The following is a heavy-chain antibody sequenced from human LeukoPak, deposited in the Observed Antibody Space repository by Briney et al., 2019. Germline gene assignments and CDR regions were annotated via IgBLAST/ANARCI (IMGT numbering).Heavy chain of an antibody. J-gene: IGHJ4*02. V-gene: IGHV1-18*01. Sequence: GASVKVSCKASGGTFSSYAISWVRQAPGQGLEWMGWISVYNGNTNYAQKFQGRVTMTTDTSTSTAYMELRSLRSDDTALYYCARVGGYYDITGYLGGHDYWGQGTLVTVSS. CDR2: ISVYNGNT. D-gene: IGHD3-22*01. CDR3: ARVGGYYDITGYLGGHDY. CDR1: GGTFSSYA.